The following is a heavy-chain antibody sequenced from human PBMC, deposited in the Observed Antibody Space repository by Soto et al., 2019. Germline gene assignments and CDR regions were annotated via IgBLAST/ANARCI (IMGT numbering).Heavy chain of an antibody. J-gene: IGHJ4*02. D-gene: IGHD1-7*01. CDR1: GFTFNTYG. Sequence: QVQLVESGGGVVQPGKSLRLSCAASGFTFNTYGMHWVRQAPGKGPEWVAVISNDGSNKYYADSVKGRFTISRDNSNNTLYLQMNSLRAADTAVYYCANWNYPQSDWGQGTLVTVSS. V-gene: IGHV3-30*18. CDR3: ANWNYPQSD. CDR2: ISNDGSNK.